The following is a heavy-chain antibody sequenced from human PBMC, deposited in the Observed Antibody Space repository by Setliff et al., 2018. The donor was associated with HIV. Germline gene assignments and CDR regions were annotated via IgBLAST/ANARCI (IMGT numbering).Heavy chain of an antibody. Sequence: ASVKVSCKASGSTFNNYGISWVRQAPGQGLEWMGWINTHSGYTNYAQNVQGRVTVTMDTSTSTAYMELRILKSDDTAVYYCARGKTWLRFLDYWGQGTLVTVSS. CDR2: INTHSGYT. CDR1: GSTFNNYG. CDR3: ARGKTWLRFLDY. J-gene: IGHJ4*02. V-gene: IGHV1-18*01. D-gene: IGHD5-12*01.